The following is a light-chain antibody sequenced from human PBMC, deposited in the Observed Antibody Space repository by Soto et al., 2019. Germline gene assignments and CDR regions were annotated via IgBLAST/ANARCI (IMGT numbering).Light chain of an antibody. CDR3: QHYNTYTKS. CDR1: QSVSYW. V-gene: IGKV1-5*01. Sequence: DIQMTQSPSTLSTYVGARVTITCRASQSVSYWLAWYQQKPGKAPDLLIYDGSTLASGVPSRFSGGGFGTEFTLNISSLQPDDSAIYYCQHYNTYTKSFGPGT. CDR2: DGS. J-gene: IGKJ3*01.